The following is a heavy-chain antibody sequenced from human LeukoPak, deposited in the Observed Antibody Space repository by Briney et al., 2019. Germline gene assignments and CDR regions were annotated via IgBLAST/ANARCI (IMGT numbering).Heavy chain of an antibody. CDR1: GGSVGSSSYY. D-gene: IGHD3-22*01. J-gene: IGHJ4*02. Sequence: PSETLSLTYTVSGGSVGSSSYYWTWIRQPPGKGLEWIGYIYYTGSTNYNPSLESRVTISVDTSKNQFSLKLSSVTAADTAVYYCATSYYYDTSGYPIWGQGTLVTVSS. CDR2: IYYTGST. V-gene: IGHV4-61*01. CDR3: ATSYYYDTSGYPI.